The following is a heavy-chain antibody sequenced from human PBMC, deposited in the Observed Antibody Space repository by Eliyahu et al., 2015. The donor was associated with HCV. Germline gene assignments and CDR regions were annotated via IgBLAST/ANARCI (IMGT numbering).Heavy chain of an antibody. CDR2: TYYRSKWYN. V-gene: IGHV6-1*01. D-gene: IGHD3-10*01. CDR3: ARGQVLLWFGDRDYYYYGMDV. CDR1: GDSVSSNXAA. J-gene: IGHJ6*02. Sequence: QVQLQQSGPGLVKPSQTLSLTCAIXGDSVSSNXAAWNWIRQSPSRGLEWLGRTYYRSKWYNDYAVSVKSRITINPDTSKNQFSLHLNSVTPEDTAVYYCARGQVLLWFGDRDYYYYGMDVWGQGTTVTVSS.